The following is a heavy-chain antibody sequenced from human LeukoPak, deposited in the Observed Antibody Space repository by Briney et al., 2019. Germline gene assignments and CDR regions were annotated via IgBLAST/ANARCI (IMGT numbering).Heavy chain of an antibody. J-gene: IGHJ4*02. CDR3: ARGTYYYDSSGYWVPDY. D-gene: IGHD3-22*01. Sequence: GGSLRLSCAASGFTFSSYGMHRVRQAPGKGLEWVAVIWYDGSNKYYADSVKGRFTISRDNSKNTLYLQMNSLRAEDTAVYYCARGTYYYDSSGYWVPDYWGQGTLVTVSS. CDR2: IWYDGSNK. V-gene: IGHV3-33*01. CDR1: GFTFSSYG.